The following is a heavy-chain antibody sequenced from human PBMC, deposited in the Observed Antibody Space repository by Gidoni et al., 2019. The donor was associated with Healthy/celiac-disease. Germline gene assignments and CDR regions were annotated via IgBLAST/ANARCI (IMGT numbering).Heavy chain of an antibody. CDR1: GSTFTSYG. Sequence: VPLVQSGAEVTKPGASLKFSCTASGSTFTSYGISWVRHAPGQGLEWMGWISAYNGNTNYAQKLQGRVNMNTDTYTSTAYMELRSLRSDDTAVYYCARTPRSQLRCLGDPWGQGTLVTVSS. J-gene: IGHJ5*02. CDR2: ISAYNGNT. D-gene: IGHD3-3*01. CDR3: ARTPRSQLRCLGDP. V-gene: IGHV1-18*01.